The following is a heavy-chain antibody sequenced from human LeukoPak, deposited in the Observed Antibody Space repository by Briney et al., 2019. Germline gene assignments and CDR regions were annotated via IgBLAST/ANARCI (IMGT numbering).Heavy chain of an antibody. CDR1: GGSISSYY. D-gene: IGHD3-22*01. CDR3: ARSSEGRYYYDSNGYSYFYYYMDV. V-gene: IGHV4-59*01. CDR2: IYYSGST. Sequence: SETLSLTCTVSGGSISSYYWSWIRQPPGKGLEWIGYIYYSGSTNYNPSLKSRVTISVDTSKNRFSLKLSSVTAADTAVYYCARSSEGRYYYDSNGYSYFYYYMDVWGKGTTVTISS. J-gene: IGHJ6*03.